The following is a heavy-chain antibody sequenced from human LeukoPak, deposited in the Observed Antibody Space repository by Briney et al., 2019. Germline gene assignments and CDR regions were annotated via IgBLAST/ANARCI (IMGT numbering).Heavy chain of an antibody. J-gene: IGHJ3*02. CDR1: CCSGSSGTCV. Sequence: KPSENLSLTCTGFCCSGSSGTCVWQWIRQPPGGGLGWIGYIYYSGSTNYNPSLKSRVTISVDTSKNQFSLKLSSVTAADTAVYYCARVEWFGELSPFDIWGQGTMVTVSS. V-gene: IGHV4-61*01. CDR3: ARVEWFGELSPFDI. CDR2: IYYSGST. D-gene: IGHD3-10*01.